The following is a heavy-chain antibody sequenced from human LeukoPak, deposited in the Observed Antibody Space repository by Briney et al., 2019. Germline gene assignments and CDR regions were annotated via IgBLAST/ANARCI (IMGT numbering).Heavy chain of an antibody. Sequence: GGSLRLSCAASGFTFSSYWMHWVRQAPGKGLVRVSRINSDGSSTSYADSVKGRFTISRDNAKNTLYLQMNSLRAEDTAVYYCARSPPYSGTWDYFDYWGQGTLVTVSS. V-gene: IGHV3-74*01. CDR2: INSDGSST. CDR3: ARSPPYSGTWDYFDY. J-gene: IGHJ4*02. D-gene: IGHD4-23*01. CDR1: GFTFSSYW.